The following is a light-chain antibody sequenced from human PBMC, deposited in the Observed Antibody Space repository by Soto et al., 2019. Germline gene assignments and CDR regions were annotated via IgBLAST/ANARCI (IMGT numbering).Light chain of an antibody. V-gene: IGKV3-20*01. Sequence: EIVLTQSPGTLSLPPGERATLSCRASQSVSSSYLAWYQQKPGQAPRLLIYGASSRATGIPDRFSGSGAETDFTLTISRLEPEDFAVYYCQQYDNSPITFGQGTRLEIK. CDR3: QQYDNSPIT. J-gene: IGKJ5*01. CDR2: GAS. CDR1: QSVSSSY.